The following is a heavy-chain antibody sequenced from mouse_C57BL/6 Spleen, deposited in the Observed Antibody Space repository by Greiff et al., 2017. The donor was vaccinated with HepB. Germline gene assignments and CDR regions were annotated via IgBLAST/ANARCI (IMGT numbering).Heavy chain of an antibody. CDR3: ARSVVATRYFDY. Sequence: SGAELVRPGASVKMSCKASGYTFTSYNMHWVKQTPRQGLEWIGAIYPGNGDTSYNQKFKGKATLTVDKSSSTAYMQLSSRTSEDSAVYFCARSVVATRYFDYWGQGTTLTVSS. J-gene: IGHJ2*01. D-gene: IGHD1-1*01. CDR2: IYPGNGDT. V-gene: IGHV1-12*01. CDR1: GYTFTSYN.